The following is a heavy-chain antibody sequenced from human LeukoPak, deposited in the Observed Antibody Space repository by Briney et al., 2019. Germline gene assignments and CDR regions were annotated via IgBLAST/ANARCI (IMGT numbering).Heavy chain of an antibody. D-gene: IGHD6-6*01. Sequence: GGSLRLSCATSGFTFSSYAMTWVRQAPGKGLEWVSSISGSGGSTYYADSVKGRFAISRDFSKDTLYLQMSSLRADDTAIYYCAKDLQAARPGYWGQGTLVTVSS. CDR3: AKDLQAARPGY. V-gene: IGHV3-23*01. CDR1: GFTFSSYA. CDR2: ISGSGGST. J-gene: IGHJ4*02.